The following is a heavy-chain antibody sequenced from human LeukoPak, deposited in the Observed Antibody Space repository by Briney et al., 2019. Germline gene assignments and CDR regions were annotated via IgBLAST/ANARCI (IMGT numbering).Heavy chain of an antibody. Sequence: SETLSRTCAVYGGSFSSYYWSWIRQPPGKGLEWIGEINHSGSTNYNPSLKSRVTISVDTSKNQFSLKLSSVTAADTAVYYCARGGLIYSGSGSYYNYFAPWGQGTLVIVSS. CDR2: INHSGST. CDR3: ARGGLIYSGSGSYYNYFAP. CDR1: GGSFSSYY. D-gene: IGHD3-10*01. J-gene: IGHJ5*02. V-gene: IGHV4-34*01.